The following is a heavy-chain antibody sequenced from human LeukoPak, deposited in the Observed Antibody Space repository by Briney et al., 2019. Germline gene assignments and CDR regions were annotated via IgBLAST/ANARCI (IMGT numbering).Heavy chain of an antibody. J-gene: IGHJ4*02. V-gene: IGHV3-21*04. D-gene: IGHD3-3*01. CDR2: ISSSSSYI. CDR3: ARVGGAYYDFWSGYYLSSYFDY. CDR1: GFTFSSYS. Sequence: GGSLRLSCAASGFTFSSYSMNWVRQAPGKGLEWVSSISSSSSYIYYADSVKGRFTISRDNAKNSLYLQMNSLRAEDTAVYYCARVGGAYYDFWSGYYLSSYFDYWGQGTLVTVSS.